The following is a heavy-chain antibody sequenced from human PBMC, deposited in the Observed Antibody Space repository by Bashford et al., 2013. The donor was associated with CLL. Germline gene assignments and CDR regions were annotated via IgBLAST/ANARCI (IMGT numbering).Heavy chain of an antibody. D-gene: IGHD2-2*01. CDR3: AHRRASSWFWQWFDS. J-gene: IGHJ5*01. CDR2: VYWNDDK. Sequence: SGPTLVKPAQTLTLTCSFSGFSLNIAGVGVAWLRQPPGKALEWLAAVYWNDDKHYRPSLKNRLTITKDTSRNQVVLRVTNMDPLDTATYYCAHRRASSWFWQWFDSWGPGDPGHRLL. V-gene: IGHV2-5*01. CDR1: GFSLNIAGVG.